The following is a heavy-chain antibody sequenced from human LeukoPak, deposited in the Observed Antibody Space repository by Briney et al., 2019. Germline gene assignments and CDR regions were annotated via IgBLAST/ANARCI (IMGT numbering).Heavy chain of an antibody. V-gene: IGHV4-31*03. CDR2: IYYSGST. CDR1: GGSISSGGYY. CDR3: ARRPGDYYFDY. D-gene: IGHD4-17*01. J-gene: IGHJ4*02. Sequence: SETLSLTCTVSGGSISSGGYYWSWIRQHPGKGLEWIGYIYYSGSTYYHPSLKSRVTISVDTSKNQFSLKLSSVTAADTAVYYCARRPGDYYFDYWGQGTLVTVSS.